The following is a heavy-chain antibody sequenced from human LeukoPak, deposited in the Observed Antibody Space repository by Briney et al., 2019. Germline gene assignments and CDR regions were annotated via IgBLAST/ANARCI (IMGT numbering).Heavy chain of an antibody. CDR2: IYYSGST. CDR3: ARQQGSGNLFSYIWFDP. V-gene: IGHV4-4*02. D-gene: IGHD3-10*01. Sequence: PSGTLSLTCAVSGGSISSSNWWSWVRQPPGKGLEWIGSIYYSGSTYYNPSLKSRVIISVDTSKNKFSLKLSSVTAADTAVYYCARQQGSGNLFSYIWFDPWGQGTLVTVSS. J-gene: IGHJ5*02. CDR1: GGSISSSNW.